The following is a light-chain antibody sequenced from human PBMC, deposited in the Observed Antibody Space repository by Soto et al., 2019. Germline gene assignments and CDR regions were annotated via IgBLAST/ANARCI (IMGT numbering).Light chain of an antibody. CDR1: SSDVGAYNY. Sequence: QSALTQPPSASGSPGQSVTISCTGTSSDVGAYNYVSWYQQHPGKAPKLLIYEVTKRPSGVPDRFSGSKSGNTASLTASGLQAEDEADYYCNSYAGSNNLVFGGGTKLTVL. CDR3: NSYAGSNNLV. V-gene: IGLV2-8*01. J-gene: IGLJ2*01. CDR2: EVT.